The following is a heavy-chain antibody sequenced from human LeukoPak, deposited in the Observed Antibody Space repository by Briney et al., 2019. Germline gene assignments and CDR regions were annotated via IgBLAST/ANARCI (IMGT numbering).Heavy chain of an antibody. V-gene: IGHV3-53*01. Sequence: GGSLRLSCAASGFIFSDAWMTWVRQAPGEGLEWVSVIYSDGSTFYADSVKGRFTISRDNSKNTLYLQMNSLRADDTAVYFCARDHRIGGSWGQGTLVTVSS. D-gene: IGHD3-16*01. CDR1: GFIFSDAW. CDR2: IYSDGST. J-gene: IGHJ4*02. CDR3: ARDHRIGGS.